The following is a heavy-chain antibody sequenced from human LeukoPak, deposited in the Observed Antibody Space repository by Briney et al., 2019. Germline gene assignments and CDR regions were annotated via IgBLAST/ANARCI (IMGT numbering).Heavy chain of an antibody. CDR3: AKTVTRSVFDY. Sequence: GGSLRLSCVASGFIFNSYWMSWVRQVPGKGLEWVANIKQDGSEKYYVDSVKGRFTISRDNSKNTLYLQMNSLRAEDTAVYYCAKTVTRSVFDYWGQGTLVTVSS. CDR2: IKQDGSEK. J-gene: IGHJ4*02. CDR1: GFIFNSYW. V-gene: IGHV3-7*03. D-gene: IGHD4-17*01.